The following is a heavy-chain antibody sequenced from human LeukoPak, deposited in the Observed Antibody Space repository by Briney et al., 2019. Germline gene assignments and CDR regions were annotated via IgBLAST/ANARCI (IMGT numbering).Heavy chain of an antibody. CDR1: GGSISSYY. CDR2: IYTSGTT. D-gene: IGHD3-22*01. J-gene: IGHJ3*02. V-gene: IGHV4-4*07. Sequence: PSETLSLTCSVSGGSISSYYWSWIRQPAGKGLEWIGRIYTSGTTNYNPSLKSRVTMSVDTSKNQFSLKLNSVTAADTAVYYCARDQTYYDTSGFSLYAFDIWGPGTMVTVSS. CDR3: ARDQTYYDTSGFSLYAFDI.